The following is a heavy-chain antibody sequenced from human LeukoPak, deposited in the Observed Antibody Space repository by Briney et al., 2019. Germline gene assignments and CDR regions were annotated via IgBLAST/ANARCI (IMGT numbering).Heavy chain of an antibody. D-gene: IGHD3-3*01. CDR1: GGSISSGSYY. V-gene: IGHV4-61*02. CDR3: ARDDPYDFLDY. J-gene: IGHJ4*02. CDR2: IYTSGST. Sequence: PSETLSLTCTVSGGSISSGSYYWSWIRQPAGKGLEWIGRIYTSGSTNYNPSLKSRVTISVDTPKNQFSLKLSSVTAADTAVYYCARDDPYDFLDYWGQGTLVTVSS.